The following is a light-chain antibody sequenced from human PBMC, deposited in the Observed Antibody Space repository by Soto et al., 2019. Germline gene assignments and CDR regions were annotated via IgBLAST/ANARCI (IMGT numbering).Light chain of an antibody. CDR3: QEYNYCPRT. V-gene: IGKV3-15*01. J-gene: IGKJ1*01. Sequence: EIVMTQSPATLSVSPGERATLSCTASQSVTTNLAWYQQKPGQTPRLLIYGASTRATGVPARFSGSGSRTEFTLTISSLQSEDFAVYYCQEYNYCPRTFGQGTKVEIK. CDR1: QSVTTN. CDR2: GAS.